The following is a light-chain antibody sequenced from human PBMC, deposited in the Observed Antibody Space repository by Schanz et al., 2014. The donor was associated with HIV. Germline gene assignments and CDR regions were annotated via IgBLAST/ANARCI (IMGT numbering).Light chain of an antibody. CDR1: QSVGNS. Sequence: DIVLTQSPATLSLSPGDRATLSCRASQSVGNSLAWYQQIPGRAPRLIIYGASTRATGIPARFSGSGSGTEFTLTISSLQSEDFAVYYCQQYGRSTYTYSFGQGTKLEIK. CDR2: GAS. J-gene: IGKJ2*03. V-gene: IGKV3-15*01. CDR3: QQYGRSTYTYS.